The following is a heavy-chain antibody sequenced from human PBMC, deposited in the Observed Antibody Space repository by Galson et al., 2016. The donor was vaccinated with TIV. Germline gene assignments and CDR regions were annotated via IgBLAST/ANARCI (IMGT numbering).Heavy chain of an antibody. D-gene: IGHD2-2*01. CDR1: GGSISSRSYY. CDR2: IYDSGNT. CDR3: ARHALLYYVGS. J-gene: IGHJ4*02. V-gene: IGHV4-39*07. Sequence: LSLTCTVSGGSISSRSYYWGWIRQPPGKGLEWIGSIYDSGNTYQNPSLKSRVTISLDASKNHFSLTLRSGTAADTAVYYCARHALLYYVGSWGQGALVIVSS.